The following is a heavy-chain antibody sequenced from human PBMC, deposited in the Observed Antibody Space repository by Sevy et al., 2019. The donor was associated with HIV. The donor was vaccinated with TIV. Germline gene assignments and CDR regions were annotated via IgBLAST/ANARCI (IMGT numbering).Heavy chain of an antibody. CDR1: GYSISTGYY. D-gene: IGHD3-22*01. CDR3: ARRTYYSDSTAYYFDY. CDR2: IHQSGST. J-gene: IGHJ4*02. V-gene: IGHV4-38-2*02. Sequence: SETLFLTCTVSGYSISTGYYWGWIRQPPGKGLEWIGNIHQSGSTYYNPSLKSRITISVDTSKNQFSLNLISVTAADTAVYYCARRTYYSDSTAYYFDYWGQGTLVTVSS.